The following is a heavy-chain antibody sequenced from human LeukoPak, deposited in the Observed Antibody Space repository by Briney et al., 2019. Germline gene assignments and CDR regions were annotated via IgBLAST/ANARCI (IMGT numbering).Heavy chain of an antibody. J-gene: IGHJ4*02. CDR3: ARDHTPPYYYGSSGYYFGDFDY. CDR1: GFTFSSYS. V-gene: IGHV3-33*01. Sequence: PGGSLRLSCAASGFTFSSYSMHWVRQAPGKGLEWVAVIWYDGSNKYYGDSVKGRFTISRDNSKNTLYLQMNSLRAEDTAVYYCARDHTPPYYYGSSGYYFGDFDYWGQGTLVTVSS. D-gene: IGHD3-22*01. CDR2: IWYDGSNK.